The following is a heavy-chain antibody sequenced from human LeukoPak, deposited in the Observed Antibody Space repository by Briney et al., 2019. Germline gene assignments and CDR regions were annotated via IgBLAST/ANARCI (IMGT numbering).Heavy chain of an antibody. CDR1: GYTFTGYY. J-gene: IGHJ6*03. Sequence: ASVKVSCKASGYTFTGYYMHWVRQAPGQGLEWMGWINPNSGGTNYAQKFQGRVTMTRDTSISTAYMELSRLRSDDTAVYYCARGGAAGTHYYYYMDVWGKGTTVTVSS. D-gene: IGHD6-13*01. CDR2: INPNSGGT. CDR3: ARGGAAGTHYYYYMDV. V-gene: IGHV1-2*02.